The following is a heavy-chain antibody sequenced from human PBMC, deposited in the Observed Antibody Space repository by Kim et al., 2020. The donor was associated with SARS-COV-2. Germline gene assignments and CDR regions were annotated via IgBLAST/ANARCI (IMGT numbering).Heavy chain of an antibody. V-gene: IGHV3-23*01. CDR1: GFPFRSYA. CDR3: AKHEYKWGKGTHDY. D-gene: IGHD7-27*01. J-gene: IGHJ4*02. Sequence: GGSLRLSCAASGFPFRSYAMSWVRQAPGKGLEWVASISGTGGSLLTSDSVKGRFTISRDNSKDTLYLQMNTLRVEDTALYYCAKHEYKWGKGTHDYWGQGSLVTVSS. CDR2: ISGTGGSL.